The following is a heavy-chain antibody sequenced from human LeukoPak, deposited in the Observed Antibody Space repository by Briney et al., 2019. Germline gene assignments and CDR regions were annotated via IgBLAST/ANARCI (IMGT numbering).Heavy chain of an antibody. Sequence: ASVKVSCKASGYTFTNHYMHWVRQAPGQGLEWMGIINPSGGSTSYAQKFQGRVTMTRDTSTSTVYMELSSLRSEDTAVYYCARDRGSRYYYMDVWGKGTTVTISS. D-gene: IGHD2-15*01. CDR2: INPSGGST. V-gene: IGHV1-46*01. J-gene: IGHJ6*03. CDR1: GYTFTNHY. CDR3: ARDRGSRYYYMDV.